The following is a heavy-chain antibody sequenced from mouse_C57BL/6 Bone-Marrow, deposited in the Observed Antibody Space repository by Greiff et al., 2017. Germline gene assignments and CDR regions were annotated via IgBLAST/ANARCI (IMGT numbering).Heavy chain of an antibody. J-gene: IGHJ2*01. CDR1: GFTFSSYA. CDR3: TRVGQYYFDY. Sequence: EVMLVESGEGLVKPGGSLKLSCAASGFTFSSYAMSWVRQTPEKRLEWVAYISSGGDDIYYADTVKGRFTISRDNARNTLYLQMCRLKSEDTARYYCTRVGQYYFDYWGQGTTLTVSS. D-gene: IGHD1-1*02. V-gene: IGHV5-9-1*02. CDR2: ISSGGDDI.